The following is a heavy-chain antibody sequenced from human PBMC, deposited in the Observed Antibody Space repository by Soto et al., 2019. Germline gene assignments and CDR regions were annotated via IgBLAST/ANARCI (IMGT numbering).Heavy chain of an antibody. CDR1: GGSISSGDYY. Sequence: PSETLSLTCTVSGGSISSGDYYWSWIRQPPGKGLEWIGYIYYSGSTYYNPSLKSRVTISVDTSKNQFSLKLSSVTAADTAVYYRAREGLQQQLGLFDYWGQGTLVTVSS. D-gene: IGHD6-13*01. V-gene: IGHV4-30-4*01. J-gene: IGHJ4*02. CDR2: IYYSGST. CDR3: AREGLQQQLGLFDY.